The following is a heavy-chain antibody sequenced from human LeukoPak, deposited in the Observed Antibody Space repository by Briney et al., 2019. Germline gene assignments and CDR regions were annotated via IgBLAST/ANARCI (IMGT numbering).Heavy chain of an antibody. CDR2: ISGSGGST. D-gene: IGHD6-13*01. V-gene: IGHV3-23*01. CDR3: GSSWYSYYYYYMDV. J-gene: IGHJ6*03. Sequence: GGSLRLSCAASGFTFSSYAMSWVRQAPGKGLEWVSAISGSGGSTYYADSVKGRFTISRDNSKNTLYLQMNSLRAEDTAVYYCGSSWYSYYYYYMDVRGKGTTVTVSS. CDR1: GFTFSSYA.